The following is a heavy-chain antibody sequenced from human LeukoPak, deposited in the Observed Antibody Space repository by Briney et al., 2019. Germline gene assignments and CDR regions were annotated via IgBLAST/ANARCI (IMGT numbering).Heavy chain of an antibody. CDR3: ARDGNSIMVEFDY. CDR2: INTNSGAT. Sequence: GASVKVSCKASGFTLNDDYMYWVRQAPGQGLVWMGWINTNSGATKYAQKFQGRVTMTRDTSISTLYMELSSLRLDDTAVYYCARDGNSIMVEFDYWGQGTLVTVSS. V-gene: IGHV1-2*02. D-gene: IGHD2-8*01. J-gene: IGHJ4*02. CDR1: GFTLNDDY.